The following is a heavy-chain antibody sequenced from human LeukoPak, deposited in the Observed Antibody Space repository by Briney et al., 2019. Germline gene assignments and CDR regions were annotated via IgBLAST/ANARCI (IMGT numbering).Heavy chain of an antibody. CDR1: GFTFNNYW. Sequence: PGGSLRLSCAAFGFTFNNYWMSWVRQAPGKGLEWVANINQDGSGKHYVDSVKGRFTISRDNAKNSLYLQMNSLRAEDTAVYFCAKDSQKAVAGLGYFDYWGQGTLVTVSS. V-gene: IGHV3-7*01. CDR2: INQDGSGK. J-gene: IGHJ4*02. D-gene: IGHD6-19*01. CDR3: AKDSQKAVAGLGYFDY.